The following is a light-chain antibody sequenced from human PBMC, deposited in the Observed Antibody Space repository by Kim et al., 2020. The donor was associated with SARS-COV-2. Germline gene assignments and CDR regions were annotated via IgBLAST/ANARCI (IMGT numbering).Light chain of an antibody. J-gene: IGLJ2*01. CDR3: SSYTTSGTLHVV. CDR2: DVN. V-gene: IGLV2-14*03. CDR1: SSDLGTYDS. Sequence: SITISCTGASSDLGTYDSVSWYQQHPGNVPKLIIDDVNNRPSGVSNRFSASKSGNTASLTISGLQTEDEGDYYCSSYTTSGTLHVVFGGGTQLTVL.